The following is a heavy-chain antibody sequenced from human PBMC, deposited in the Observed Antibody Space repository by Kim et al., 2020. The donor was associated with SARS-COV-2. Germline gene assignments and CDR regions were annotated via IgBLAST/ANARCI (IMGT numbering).Heavy chain of an antibody. D-gene: IGHD6-13*01. Sequence: GGSLRLSCAASGFTFSSYGMHWVRQAPGKGLEWVAVIWYDGSNKYYADSVKGRFTISRDNSKNTLYLQMNSLRAEDTAVYYCARERGQEQQLVLGYWGQGTLVTVSS. CDR2: IWYDGSNK. CDR3: ARERGQEQQLVLGY. V-gene: IGHV3-33*01. J-gene: IGHJ4*02. CDR1: GFTFSSYG.